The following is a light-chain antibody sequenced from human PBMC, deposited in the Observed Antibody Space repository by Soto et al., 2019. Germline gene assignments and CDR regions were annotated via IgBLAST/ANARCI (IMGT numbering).Light chain of an antibody. V-gene: IGKV3-20*01. J-gene: IGKJ2*01. CDR1: QSVSSTY. CDR3: QQYCASPIYT. Sequence: EIVLTQSPGTLSLSPGERATLSCRASQSVSSTYLAWYQQKPGQPPRLLIFGASNRAAGTPDRFSGSGSGTDFTLTISRLEPEDFAVYYCQQYCASPIYTFGQGTKLEIK. CDR2: GAS.